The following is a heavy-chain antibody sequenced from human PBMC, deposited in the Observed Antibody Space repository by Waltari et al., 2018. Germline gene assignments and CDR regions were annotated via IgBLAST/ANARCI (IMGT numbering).Heavy chain of an antibody. Sequence: EFQLLEAGGGLAKPGGSLRLSCAASGFTLTRYTLNWVRQAPGKGLGWVSLMSGSGLIEYADSVKGRVTISRDNAKNTLYLEMNRLRVEDTAVYFCAKDEGNRIAPTFGMDAWGHGTTVLVS. J-gene: IGHJ6*02. CDR1: GFTLTRYT. CDR3: AKDEGNRIAPTFGMDA. CDR2: MSGSGLI. V-gene: IGHV3-23*01. D-gene: IGHD2-21*01.